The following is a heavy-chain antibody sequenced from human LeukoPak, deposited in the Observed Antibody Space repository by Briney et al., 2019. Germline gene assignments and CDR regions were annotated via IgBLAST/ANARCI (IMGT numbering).Heavy chain of an antibody. J-gene: IGHJ6*02. CDR2: ISWNSGSI. CDR3: AKDIAGLGYRSSTSCYGGYYYYGMDV. D-gene: IGHD2-2*01. CDR1: GFTFDDYA. Sequence: PGRSLRLSCAASGFTFDDYAMHWVRQAPGKGLEWVSGISWNSGSIGYADSVKGRFTISRDNAKNSLYLQMNSLRAEDTALYYCAKDIAGLGYRSSTSCYGGYYYYGMDVWGQGTTVTVSS. V-gene: IGHV3-9*01.